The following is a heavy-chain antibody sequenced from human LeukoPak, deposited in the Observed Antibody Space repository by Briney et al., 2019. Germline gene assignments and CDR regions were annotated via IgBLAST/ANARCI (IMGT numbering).Heavy chain of an antibody. J-gene: IGHJ4*02. D-gene: IGHD3-22*01. CDR1: GFTFSSYS. V-gene: IGHV3-21*01. Sequence: GGSLRLSCAASGFTFSSYSMNWVRQAPGKGLEWVSSISSSSSYIYYADSEKGRFTISRDNAKNSLYLQMNSLRAEDTAVYYCASGEWAIGYYYVSSGYYLCNYWGQGTLVTVSS. CDR2: ISSSSSYI. CDR3: ASGEWAIGYYYVSSGYYLCNY.